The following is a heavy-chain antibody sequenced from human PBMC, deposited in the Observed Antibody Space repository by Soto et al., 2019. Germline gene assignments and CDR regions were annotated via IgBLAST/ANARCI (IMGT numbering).Heavy chain of an antibody. J-gene: IGHJ4*02. Sequence: EVQLLESGGGLVQPGGSLRLSCAASGFTFSSYAMSWVRQAPGKGLEWVSAISGSGGSTYYADSVKGRFTISRDNSKNTLYLQMNSLRAEDTAVYYCAKTGYSSALRGVENDYWGQGTLVTVSS. CDR3: AKTGYSSALRGVENDY. V-gene: IGHV3-23*01. CDR1: GFTFSSYA. CDR2: ISGSGGST. D-gene: IGHD5-18*01.